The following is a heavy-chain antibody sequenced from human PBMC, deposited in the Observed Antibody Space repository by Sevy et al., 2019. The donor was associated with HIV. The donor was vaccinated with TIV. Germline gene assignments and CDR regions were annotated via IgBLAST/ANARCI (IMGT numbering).Heavy chain of an antibody. D-gene: IGHD3-22*01. J-gene: IGHJ4*02. Sequence: SETLSLTCAVYGGSFSGYYWSWIRQPPGKGLEWIGEINHSGGTNYNPSLKSRVTISVDTSKNQFSLKLSSVTAADTAVYYCARRDYYDSSGYHGGDFDYWGQGTLVTVSS. CDR2: INHSGGT. V-gene: IGHV4-34*01. CDR1: GGSFSGYY. CDR3: ARRDYYDSSGYHGGDFDY.